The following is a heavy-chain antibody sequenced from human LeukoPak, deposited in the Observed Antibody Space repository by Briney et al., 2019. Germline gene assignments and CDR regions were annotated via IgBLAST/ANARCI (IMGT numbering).Heavy chain of an antibody. Sequence: SETLSLTCAVYGGSFSGYYWSWIRQPPGKGLEWIGEINHSGSTNYNPSLKSRVTISVDTSKNQFSLKLSSVTAADTAVYYCARGVRGSGSYYNGRGYWGQGTLVTVSS. CDR2: INHSGST. V-gene: IGHV4-34*01. CDR3: ARGVRGSGSYYNGRGY. CDR1: GGSFSGYY. D-gene: IGHD3-10*01. J-gene: IGHJ4*02.